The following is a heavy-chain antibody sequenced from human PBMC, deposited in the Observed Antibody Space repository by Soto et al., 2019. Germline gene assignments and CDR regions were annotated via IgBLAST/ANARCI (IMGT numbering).Heavy chain of an antibody. CDR3: ARGRYGDY. D-gene: IGHD1-1*01. J-gene: IGHJ4*02. CDR2: ISAHNGNT. CDR1: GYAFTTYG. Sequence: QVHLVQSGAEVKKPGASVKVSCQGSGYAFTTYGITWVRQAPGQGLEWMGWISAHNGNTNYAQKLQGTVTVTRDTSTSTAYMELMRLRYAATAVYYCARGRYGDYWGQGALVTVSS. V-gene: IGHV1-18*01.